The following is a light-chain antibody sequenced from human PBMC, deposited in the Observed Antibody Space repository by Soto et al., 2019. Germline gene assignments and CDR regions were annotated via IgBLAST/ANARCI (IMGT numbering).Light chain of an antibody. CDR1: PSISSW. V-gene: IGKV1-5*03. CDR2: KAS. CDR3: QQYNSYLYT. J-gene: IGKJ2*01. Sequence: DIQMTQSPSTLSASVGVRVTITCRARPSISSWLAWYQQKPGKSPKLLIYKASSLESGVPSRFSCSGSGTEFTLTISSLQPDDFATYYCQQYNSYLYTFGQGTKLEIK.